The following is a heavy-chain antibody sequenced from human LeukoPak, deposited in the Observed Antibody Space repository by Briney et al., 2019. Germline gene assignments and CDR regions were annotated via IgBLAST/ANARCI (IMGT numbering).Heavy chain of an antibody. D-gene: IGHD5-24*01. CDR2: IYYSGST. CDR1: GGSISSYY. V-gene: IGHV4-59*01. CDR3: ARVSDGYNGY. Sequence: SETLSLTCTVSGGSISSYYWSWIRQPPGKGLEWIGYIYYSGSTNYNPSLKSRVTISVDTSKNLFSLKLSSVTAADTAVYYCARVSDGYNGYWGQGTLVTVSS. J-gene: IGHJ4*02.